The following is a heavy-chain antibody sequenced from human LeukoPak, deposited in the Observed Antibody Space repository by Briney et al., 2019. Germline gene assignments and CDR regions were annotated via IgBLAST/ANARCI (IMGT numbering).Heavy chain of an antibody. J-gene: IGHJ6*02. CDR3: ARAHPPESYYYYGMDV. CDR2: ISAYNGNT. Sequence: ASVKVSCKASGYTFTSYGISWVRQAPGQGLEWMGWISAYNGNTNYAQKLQGRVTMTTDTSTSTAYMELSSLRSEDTAVYYCARAHPPESYYYYGMDVWGQGTTVTVSS. V-gene: IGHV1-18*01. CDR1: GYTFTSYG.